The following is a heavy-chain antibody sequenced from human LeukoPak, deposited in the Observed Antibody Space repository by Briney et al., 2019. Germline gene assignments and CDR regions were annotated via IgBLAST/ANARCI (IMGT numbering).Heavy chain of an antibody. V-gene: IGHV1-8*01. CDR1: GYTFTSYD. CDR2: MNPNSGNT. J-gene: IGHJ6*02. CDR3: ARRNFWSGYSVYYYYGVDV. D-gene: IGHD3-3*01. Sequence: RASVKVSCKASGYTFTSYDVNWVRQATGQGLEWMGWMNPNSGNTGYAQKFQGRVTMTRNTSISTAYMELSSLRSEDTAVYYCARRNFWSGYSVYYYYGVDVWGQGTTVTVSS.